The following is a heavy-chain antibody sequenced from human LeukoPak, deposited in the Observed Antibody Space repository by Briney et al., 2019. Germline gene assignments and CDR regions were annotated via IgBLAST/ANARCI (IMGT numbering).Heavy chain of an antibody. Sequence: GGSLRLSCAASGFTFSNAWMSWVRQAPGKGLEWVGRIKSTRDGGATEYAAPAKSSLITDDTGVYYCTTALNFDILTGLYQPIAAFDVWGQGTLVTVSS. J-gene: IGHJ3*01. V-gene: IGHV3-15*01. CDR3: FDV. CDR2: IKSTRDGGAT. CDR1: GFTFSNAW. D-gene: IGHD3-9*01.